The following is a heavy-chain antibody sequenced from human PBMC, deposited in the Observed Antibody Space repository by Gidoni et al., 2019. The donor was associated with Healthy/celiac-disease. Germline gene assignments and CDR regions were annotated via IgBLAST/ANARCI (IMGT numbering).Heavy chain of an antibody. CDR1: GFTFSSYA. CDR3: AKGRYSSGWYGDY. Sequence: EVKLLESGGGLGQPGGYLRLSCAASGFTFSSYAMSWVRQAPGKGLEWVSAISGSVCSTYYEDSVKVRFTISRDNSQKTLYLQMNSLRAEDTAVYYCAKGRYSSGWYGDYWGQGTLVTVSS. J-gene: IGHJ4*02. V-gene: IGHV3-23*01. D-gene: IGHD6-19*01. CDR2: ISGSVCST.